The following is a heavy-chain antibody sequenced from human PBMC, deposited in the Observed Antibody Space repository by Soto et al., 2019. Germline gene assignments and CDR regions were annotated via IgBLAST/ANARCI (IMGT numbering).Heavy chain of an antibody. CDR3: ARIAGSSTMESVHFDY. D-gene: IGHD2-2*01. CDR1: GFSLSTSGMC. CDR2: IDWDDDK. V-gene: IGHV2-70*11. Sequence: SGPTLVKPTQTLTLTCTFSGFSLSTSGMCVSWIRRPPGKALEWLARIDWDDDKYYSTSLQTRLTISKDTSKNQVVLTMTNMDPVDTATYYCARIAGSSTMESVHFDYWGQGTLVTVSS. J-gene: IGHJ4*02.